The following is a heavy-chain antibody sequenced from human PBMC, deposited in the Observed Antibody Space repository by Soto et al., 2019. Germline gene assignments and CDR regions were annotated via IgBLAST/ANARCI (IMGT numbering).Heavy chain of an antibody. D-gene: IGHD3-22*01. Sequence: QVQLVQSGAEVKKPGPSVKVSCKASGGTFSSYAISWVRQAPGQGLEWMGGIIPIFGTANYAQKFQGRVTITADESTSTAYMELSSLRSEDTAVYYCARSKYYYDSSGYSSHAFDIWGQGTMVTVSS. CDR3: ARSKYYYDSSGYSSHAFDI. V-gene: IGHV1-69*01. J-gene: IGHJ3*02. CDR2: IIPIFGTA. CDR1: GGTFSSYA.